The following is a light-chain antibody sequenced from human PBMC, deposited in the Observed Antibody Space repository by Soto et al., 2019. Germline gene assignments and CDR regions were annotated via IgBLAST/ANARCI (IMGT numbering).Light chain of an antibody. CDR3: QQYNNWRRT. CDR1: QSVSSN. J-gene: IGKJ1*01. V-gene: IGKV3-15*01. Sequence: EIVMTQSPATLSVSPGERATLSCRASQSVSSNLAWYQQKPGQAPRLLIYGASTRATGIPARFSGNGSGTEFTLTISSLQSEDFAVYYCQQYNNWRRTFGQGTKVDI. CDR2: GAS.